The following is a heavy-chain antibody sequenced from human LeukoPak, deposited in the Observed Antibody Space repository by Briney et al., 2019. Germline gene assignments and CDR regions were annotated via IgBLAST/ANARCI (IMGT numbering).Heavy chain of an antibody. J-gene: IGHJ5*02. V-gene: IGHV4-30-2*01. Sequence: PSQTLPLTCAVSGGSISSGGYSWSWIRQPPGKGLEWIGYIYHSGSTYYNPSLKSRVTISVDRSKNQFSLKLSSVTAADTAVYYCARAAGVLSFNWFDPWGQGTLVTVSS. D-gene: IGHD3-16*01. CDR1: GGSISSGGYS. CDR3: ARAAGVLSFNWFDP. CDR2: IYHSGST.